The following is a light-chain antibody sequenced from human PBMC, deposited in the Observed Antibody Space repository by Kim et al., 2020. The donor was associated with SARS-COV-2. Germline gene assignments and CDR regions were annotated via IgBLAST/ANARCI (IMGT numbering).Light chain of an antibody. Sequence: LGQTVRITGQGNRRRRYYASWDQQKPGQAPVLVVYGKHNRPSGIPDRCSGSSSGNTASLSITGAQAEDEAHYYCNSRDSSGNHVVFGGGTQLTVL. CDR3: NSRDSSGNHVV. V-gene: IGLV3-19*01. J-gene: IGLJ2*01. CDR1: RRRRYY. CDR2: GKH.